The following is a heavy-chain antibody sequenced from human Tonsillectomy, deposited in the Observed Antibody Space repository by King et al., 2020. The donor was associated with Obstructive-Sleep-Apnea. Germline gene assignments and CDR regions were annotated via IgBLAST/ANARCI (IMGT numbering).Heavy chain of an antibody. CDR1: GGSISSGDYY. CDR2: IYYSGST. V-gene: IGHV4-30-4*01. CDR3: ARYLASAVRGVIMGFDY. D-gene: IGHD3-10*01. J-gene: IGHJ4*02. Sequence: QLQESGPGLVKPSQTLSLTCTVSGGSISSGDYYWSWIRQPPGKGLEWIGYIYYSGSTYYNPSLKSRVTISVDTSKNQFSLKPNSVTAADTAVYYCARYLASAVRGVIMGFDYWGQGTLVTVSS.